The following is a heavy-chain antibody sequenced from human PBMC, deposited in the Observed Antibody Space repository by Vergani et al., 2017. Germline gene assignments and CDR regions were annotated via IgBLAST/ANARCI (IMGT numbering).Heavy chain of an antibody. CDR2: IYYSGST. V-gene: IGHV4-61*10. J-gene: IGHJ4*02. CDR3: ARGSYGSAHH. D-gene: IGHD3-10*01. Sequence: QVQLQESGPGLVKPSETLSLTCTVSGGSVSSGSYYWSWIRQPAGKGLEWIGYIYYSGSTNYNPSLKSRVTISVDTSKNQFSLKLSSVTAADTAVYYCARGSYGSAHHWGQGTLVTVSS. CDR1: GGSVSSGSYY.